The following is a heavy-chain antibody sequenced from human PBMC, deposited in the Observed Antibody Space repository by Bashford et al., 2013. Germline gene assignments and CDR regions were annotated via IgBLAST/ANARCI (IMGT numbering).Heavy chain of an antibody. J-gene: IGHJ4*02. CDR2: ISPGDSDT. CDR3: ARHRGSSYGTRLDY. Sequence: GESLKISCKGSGYIFSTYWIGWVRQMPGKGLEWMGIISPGDSDTRYSPSFQGQVTISADKSINTAYLQWTSLKASDSAMYYCARHRGSSYGTRLDYWGQGTLVTVSS. D-gene: IGHD5-18*01. CDR1: GYIFSTYW. V-gene: IGHV5-51*01.